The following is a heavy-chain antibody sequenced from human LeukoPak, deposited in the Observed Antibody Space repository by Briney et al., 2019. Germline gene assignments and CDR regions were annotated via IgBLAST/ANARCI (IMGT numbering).Heavy chain of an antibody. CDR1: GFTFSDYY. J-gene: IGHJ4*02. CDR3: ARDKGRSSGWYDSFDY. V-gene: IGHV3-11*05. CDR2: ISSSSSYT. Sequence: GGSLRLSCAASGFTFSDYYMSWIRQAPGKGLEWVSYISSSSSYTNYADSVKGRFTISRDTAKNSLYLQMNSLRAEDTAVYYCARDKGRSSGWYDSFDYWGQGTLVTVSS. D-gene: IGHD6-19*01.